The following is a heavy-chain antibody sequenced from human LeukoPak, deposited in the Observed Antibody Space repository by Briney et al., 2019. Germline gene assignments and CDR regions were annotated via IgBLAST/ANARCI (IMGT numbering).Heavy chain of an antibody. Sequence: GGSLRLSCAASGFTFSSYVMSWVRQAPGKGLEWVSTISGSGGSEYYADSVKGRFTISRDKSKNTLSLEMNSLRAEDAAVYYCAKHIDYGANSVVDFWGQGTLVTVSS. D-gene: IGHD4-23*01. CDR2: ISGSGGSE. CDR1: GFTFSSYV. J-gene: IGHJ4*02. CDR3: AKHIDYGANSVVDF. V-gene: IGHV3-23*01.